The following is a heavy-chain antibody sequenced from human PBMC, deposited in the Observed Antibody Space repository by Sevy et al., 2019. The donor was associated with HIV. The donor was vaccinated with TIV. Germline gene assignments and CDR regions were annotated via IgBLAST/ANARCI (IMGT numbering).Heavy chain of an antibody. CDR1: GFTFGDYY. V-gene: IGHV3-11*04. CDR2: ISRTGSTV. CDR3: VRDYGHLRLYGMDV. J-gene: IGHJ6*02. Sequence: GGSLRLSCAASGFTFGDYYMSWVRQAPGQGLEWIGYISRTGSTVYYGDSVKGRFTISRDNAERSLYLQMNSLRVGDTAVYFCVRDYGHLRLYGMDVWGPGTTVTVSS. D-gene: IGHD3-10*01.